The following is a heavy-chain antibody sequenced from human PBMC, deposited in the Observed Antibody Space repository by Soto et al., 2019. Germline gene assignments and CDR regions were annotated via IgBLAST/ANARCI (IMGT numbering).Heavy chain of an antibody. J-gene: IGHJ3*02. D-gene: IGHD1-26*01. Sequence: GGSLRLSCAASGFTFSSYAMSWVRQAPGKGLEWVSAISGSGGSTYYADSVKGRFTISRDNSKNTLYLQMNSLRAEDTAVYYCAKEEHEVGAIQKEGAFDIWGQGTMVTVSS. CDR2: ISGSGGST. V-gene: IGHV3-23*01. CDR3: AKEEHEVGAIQKEGAFDI. CDR1: GFTFSSYA.